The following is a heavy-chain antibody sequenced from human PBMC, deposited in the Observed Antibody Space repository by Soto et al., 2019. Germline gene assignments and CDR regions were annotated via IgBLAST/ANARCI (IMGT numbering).Heavy chain of an antibody. Sequence: GGSLRLSCAASGFTFSSYAMSWVRQAPGKGLEWVSAISGSGGSTYYADSVKGRFTISRDNSKNTLYLQMNSLRAEDTAVYYCAKAITIAAAGIQGAPYGMDVWGQGTTVTVSS. CDR3: AKAITIAAAGIQGAPYGMDV. CDR2: ISGSGGST. CDR1: GFTFSSYA. D-gene: IGHD6-13*01. V-gene: IGHV3-23*01. J-gene: IGHJ6*02.